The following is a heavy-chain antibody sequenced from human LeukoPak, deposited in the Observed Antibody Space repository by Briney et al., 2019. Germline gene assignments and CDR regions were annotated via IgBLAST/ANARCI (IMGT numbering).Heavy chain of an antibody. CDR2: IKQDGSDK. CDR1: GFTFSSYW. V-gene: IGHV3-7*02. CDR3: ARVLEPPPEDNFDS. J-gene: IGHJ4*02. Sequence: GGSLRLSCAASGFTFSSYWMSWVRQAPGKGLEWVANIKQDGSDKYYVDSAKGRFTISRDNAKNSLYLQMNSLRAEDTAVYYCARVLEPPPEDNFDSWGQGTLVTVSS. D-gene: IGHD1-1*01.